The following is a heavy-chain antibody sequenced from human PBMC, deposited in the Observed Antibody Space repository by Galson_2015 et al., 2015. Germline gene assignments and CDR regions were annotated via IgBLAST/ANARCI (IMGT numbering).Heavy chain of an antibody. CDR3: ARNRGYLFDY. J-gene: IGHJ4*02. Sequence: SLRLSCAASGFTFSSYAMHWVRQAPGKGLEWVAVISYDGSNKYYADSVKGRFTISRDNSKNTLYLQMNSLRAEDTAVYYCARNRGYLFDYWGQGTLVTVSS. V-gene: IGHV3-30*07. CDR2: ISYDGSNK. D-gene: IGHD3-22*01. CDR1: GFTFSSYA.